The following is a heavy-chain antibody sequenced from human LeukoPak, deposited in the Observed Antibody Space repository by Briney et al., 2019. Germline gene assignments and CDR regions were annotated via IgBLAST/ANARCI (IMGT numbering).Heavy chain of an antibody. J-gene: IGHJ4*02. CDR1: GFPFSSYA. D-gene: IGHD3-10*01. Sequence: PGGSLRLSCAASGFPFSSYAMHWVRQAPGKGLEWVAVISYDGSNKYFAASVKGRFTISRDNSKNTVYLQMNSLRAEDTAVYYCARDSEWDGELHPYYFDYWGQGTLVTVSS. CDR2: ISYDGSNK. V-gene: IGHV3-30-3*01. CDR3: ARDSEWDGELHPYYFDY.